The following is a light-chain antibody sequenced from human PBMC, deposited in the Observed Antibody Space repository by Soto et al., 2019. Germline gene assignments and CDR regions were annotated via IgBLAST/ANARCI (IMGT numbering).Light chain of an antibody. CDR1: QSISTC. CDR3: QQYNSYSWA. CDR2: NAS. Sequence: DIQLTQSPATLSASLGDRVTITCRASQSISTCFAWYQQKAGQAPKLLIYNASNLESGVPSRFSGSGSGTDFTLTISSLQPDDFATYYCQQYNSYSWAFGQGTKVEIK. V-gene: IGKV1-5*03. J-gene: IGKJ1*01.